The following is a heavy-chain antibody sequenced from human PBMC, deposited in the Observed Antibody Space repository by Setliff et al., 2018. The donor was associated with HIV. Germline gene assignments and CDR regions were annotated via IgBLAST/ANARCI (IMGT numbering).Heavy chain of an antibody. J-gene: IGHJ2*01. CDR3: ARRRETIVVVIGIPNWYFDL. D-gene: IGHD2-21*01. CDR1: GFIFSSYE. V-gene: IGHV4-34*01. CDR2: INHRGST. Sequence: GSLRLSCAASGFIFSSYEMNWIRQSPGKGLEWIGEINHRGSTNYNPSLKSRVTISVDTSKNQFSLRLSSVTAAGSAVYYCARRRETIVVVIGIPNWYFDLWGRGTLVTVSS.